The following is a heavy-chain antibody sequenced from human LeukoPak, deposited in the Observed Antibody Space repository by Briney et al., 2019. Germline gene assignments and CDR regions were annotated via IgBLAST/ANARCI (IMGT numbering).Heavy chain of an antibody. CDR2: IYSSGST. CDR3: ARSLVGATQFDY. V-gene: IGHV3-53*01. Sequence: GGSLRLSCATSGFTVSSNYMSWVRQAPGKGLEWVSVIYSSGSTYYADSVKGRFTISRDNSKNTLYLQMNSLRAEDTAVYYCARSLVGATQFDYWGQGTLVTVSS. D-gene: IGHD1-26*01. CDR1: GFTVSSNY. J-gene: IGHJ4*02.